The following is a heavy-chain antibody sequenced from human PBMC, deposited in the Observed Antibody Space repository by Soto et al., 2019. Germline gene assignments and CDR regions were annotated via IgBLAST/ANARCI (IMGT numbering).Heavy chain of an antibody. CDR2: IYWNDDT. Sequence: QITLKESGPTLVKPTQTLTLTCTFSGFSLTTAGAGVGWIRQPPGKALEWLALIYWNDDTRYSPSLKSRLTXTKDTSXXXXXXXXXXMDPXXXXXXXXXXRGYGNYPXXXXXXXWG. CDR1: GFSLTTAGAG. D-gene: IGHD4-17*01. V-gene: IGHV2-5*01. J-gene: IGHJ5*01. CDR3: XXRGYGNYPXXXXXXX.